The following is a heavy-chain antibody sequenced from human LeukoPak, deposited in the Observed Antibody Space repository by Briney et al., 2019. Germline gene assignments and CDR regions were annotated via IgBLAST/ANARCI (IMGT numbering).Heavy chain of an antibody. Sequence: QAGGSLRLSCAASGFSFTYSWMAWVRQTPEKGLEWVASINPDGSEKYSVDSVEGRFTISRDNAKNLLYLQVNSLRVEDTAFYYCARDLAYSRLDYWGQGMLVTVSS. V-gene: IGHV3-7*01. J-gene: IGHJ4*02. CDR1: GFSFTYSW. CDR3: ARDLAYSRLDY. CDR2: INPDGSEK. D-gene: IGHD5-18*01.